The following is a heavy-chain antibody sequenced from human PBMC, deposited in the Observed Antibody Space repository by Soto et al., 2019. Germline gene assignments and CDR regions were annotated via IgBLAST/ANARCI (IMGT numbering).Heavy chain of an antibody. V-gene: IGHV1-69*01. CDR1: GGTFSSYA. D-gene: IGHD2-2*01. CDR2: IIPISGTA. Sequence: QVQLVQSGAEVKKPGSSVKVSCKASGGTFSSYAISWVRQAPGQGLEWMGGIIPISGTANYAQKFQGRVTITADASTSTGSMELSSLRSADTAVYYCARSQGSSTSLEIYYYYYYGMDVWGQGTTVTVSS. J-gene: IGHJ6*02. CDR3: ARSQGSSTSLEIYYYYYYGMDV.